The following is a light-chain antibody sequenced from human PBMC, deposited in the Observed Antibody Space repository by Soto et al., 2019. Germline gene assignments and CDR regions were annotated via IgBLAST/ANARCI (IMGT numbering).Light chain of an antibody. V-gene: IGKV1-39*01. CDR1: QSISSY. CDR3: QQSYTTPRT. CDR2: AAS. Sequence: DIAMTQSPSSLSASVGDRVTITCRASQSISSYLNWYQQKPGNAPNLVIYAASTLQSGVPSRFSAYGSETDFTLTISNLQAEDFATYYCQQSYTTPRTFGQGTKVEVK. J-gene: IGKJ1*01.